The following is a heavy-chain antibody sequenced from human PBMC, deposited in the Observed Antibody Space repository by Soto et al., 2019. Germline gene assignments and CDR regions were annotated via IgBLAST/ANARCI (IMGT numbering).Heavy chain of an antibody. V-gene: IGHV3-30*18. CDR1: GFTFSSYG. J-gene: IGHJ6*02. D-gene: IGHD4-17*01. CDR3: AKDHVTVTTDYYGMDV. CDR2: ISYDGSNK. Sequence: ESGGGVVQPGRSLRLSCAASGFTFSSYGMHWVRQAPGKGLEWVAVISYDGSNKYYADSVKGRFTISRDNSKNTLYLQMNSLRAEDTAVYYCAKDHVTVTTDYYGMDVWGQGTTVTVSS.